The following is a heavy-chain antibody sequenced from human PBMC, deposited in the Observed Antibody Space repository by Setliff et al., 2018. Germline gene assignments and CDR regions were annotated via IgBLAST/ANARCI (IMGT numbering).Heavy chain of an antibody. V-gene: IGHV4-61*09. Sequence: PSETLSLTCTVSGGSISSGSYYWSWIRQPAGKGLVWIGHIYTSGSTNYNPSLKSRVTISVDTSKNQFSLKLSSVTAADTAVYYCASSFGYSYGGYYYYGMDVWGQGTTVTVSS. CDR2: IYTSGST. CDR1: GGSISSGSYY. D-gene: IGHD5-18*01. CDR3: ASSFGYSYGGYYYYGMDV. J-gene: IGHJ6*02.